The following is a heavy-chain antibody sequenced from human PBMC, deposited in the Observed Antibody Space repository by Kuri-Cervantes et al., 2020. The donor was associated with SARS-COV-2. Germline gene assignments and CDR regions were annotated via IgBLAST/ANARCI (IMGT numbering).Heavy chain of an antibody. V-gene: IGHV3-33*06. CDR1: GFTFSSYG. D-gene: IGHD4-17*01. Sequence: GESLKISCAASGFTFSSYGMHWVRQAPGKGLEWVAVIWYDGSNKYYADSVKGRFTISRDNSKNTLYLQMNSLRAEDTAVYYCAKDREVHDYGGSFDYWGQGTLVTVSS. CDR2: IWYDGSNK. CDR3: AKDREVHDYGGSFDY. J-gene: IGHJ4*02.